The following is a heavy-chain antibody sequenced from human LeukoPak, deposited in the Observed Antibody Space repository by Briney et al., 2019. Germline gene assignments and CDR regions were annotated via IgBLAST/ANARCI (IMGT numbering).Heavy chain of an antibody. D-gene: IGHD5-12*01. CDR2: INPSGGSA. CDR1: GYTIASHY. J-gene: IGHJ4*02. V-gene: IGHV1-46*01. Sequence: GASVKVSCKASGYTIASHYMHWVRQAPGQGLEWMGFINPSGGSASYAQKFQGRVTMTRDTSTSTVYMELSSLRSEDTAVYYCARDFNSGYDYFDYWGQGTLVTVSS. CDR3: ARDFNSGYDYFDY.